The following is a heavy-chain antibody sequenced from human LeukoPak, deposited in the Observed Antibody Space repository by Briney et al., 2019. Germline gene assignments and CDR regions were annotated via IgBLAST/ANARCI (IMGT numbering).Heavy chain of an antibody. V-gene: IGHV3-30*04. CDR1: GFTFSSYA. D-gene: IGHD3-10*01. J-gene: IGHJ4*02. CDR2: ISYDGSNK. Sequence: GGSLRLSCAASGFTFSSYAMHWVRQAPGKGLEWVAVISYDGSNKYYADSVKGRFTISRDNSKNTLYLQMNSLRADDTAVYYCARDRDYYGSPERGYYFDYWGQGTLVTVSS. CDR3: ARDRDYYGSPERGYYFDY.